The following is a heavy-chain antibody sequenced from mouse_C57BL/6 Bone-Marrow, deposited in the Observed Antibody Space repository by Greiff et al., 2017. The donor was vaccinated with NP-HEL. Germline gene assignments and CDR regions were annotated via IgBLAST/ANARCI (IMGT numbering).Heavy chain of an antibody. CDR3: ARTPLYYYAMDY. D-gene: IGHD6-1*01. J-gene: IGHJ4*01. CDR1: GFTFSSYA. CDR2: ISDGGSYT. Sequence: EVHLVESGGGLVKPGGSLKLSCAASGFTFSSYAMSWVRQTPEKRLEWVATISDGGSYTYYPDNVKGRFTISRDNAKNNLYLQMSHLKSEDTAMYYCARTPLYYYAMDYWGQGTSVTVSS. V-gene: IGHV5-4*01.